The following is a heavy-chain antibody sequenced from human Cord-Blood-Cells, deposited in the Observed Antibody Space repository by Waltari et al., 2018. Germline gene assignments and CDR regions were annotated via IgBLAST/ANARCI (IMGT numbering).Heavy chain of an antibody. CDR2: IYYSGST. Sequence: QLQLQESGPALVKPSETLSLTCTVSGGAISSSCHYWCWIRQPPGKGLEWVGSIYYSGSTYYNPSLKSRVTISVDTSKNQFSLKLSSVTAADTAVYYCARLDVRFSYYFDYWGQGTLVTVSS. J-gene: IGHJ4*02. CDR3: ARLDVRFSYYFDY. V-gene: IGHV4-39*01. CDR1: GGAISSSCHY. D-gene: IGHD3-10*02.